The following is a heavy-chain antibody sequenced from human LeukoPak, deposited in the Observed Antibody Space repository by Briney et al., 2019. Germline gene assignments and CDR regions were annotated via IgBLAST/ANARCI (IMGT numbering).Heavy chain of an antibody. J-gene: IGHJ6*03. CDR2: ISSSGSTI. D-gene: IGHD5-18*01. CDR1: GFPFSDYY. CDR3: AREERGYSYGYHYYYYYMDV. Sequence: GGSLRLSCAASGFPFSDYYMSWIRQAPGKGLEWISYISSSGSTIYYADSVKGRFTISRDNAKNSLYLQMNSLRAEDTAVYYCAREERGYSYGYHYYYYYMDVWGKGTTVTVSS. V-gene: IGHV3-11*04.